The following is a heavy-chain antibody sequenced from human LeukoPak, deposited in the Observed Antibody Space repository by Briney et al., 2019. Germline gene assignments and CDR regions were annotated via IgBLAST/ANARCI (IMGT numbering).Heavy chain of an antibody. D-gene: IGHD2-8*01. CDR1: GGSINSNSHH. CDR2: IYYSGTT. J-gene: IGHJ6*03. Sequence: SETLSLTCSVSGGSINSNSHHWDWIRQAPGKGLEWIGNIYYSGTTSYNPSLKSRVTISVDTSKNQFSLRLSSVTAADTAVYYCARGGYCTNGVCYRPDYFYRYMDVWGKGTTVTVSS. CDR3: ARGGYCTNGVCYRPDYFYRYMDV. V-gene: IGHV4-39*01.